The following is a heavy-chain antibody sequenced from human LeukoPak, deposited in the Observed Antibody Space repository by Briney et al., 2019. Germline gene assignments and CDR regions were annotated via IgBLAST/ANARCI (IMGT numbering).Heavy chain of an antibody. J-gene: IGHJ4*02. CDR3: AKWGDFDVLTGYYVPDF. Sequence: GGSLRLSCAASGFTFSNYAMSWVRQAPGKGLEWVSAITGSGGNTYYADSVKGRFTSSRDNFKNTLYLQMNSLRAEDTAVYYCAKWGDFDVLTGYYVPDFWGQGTLVTVSS. CDR1: GFTFSNYA. V-gene: IGHV3-23*01. D-gene: IGHD3-9*01. CDR2: ITGSGGNT.